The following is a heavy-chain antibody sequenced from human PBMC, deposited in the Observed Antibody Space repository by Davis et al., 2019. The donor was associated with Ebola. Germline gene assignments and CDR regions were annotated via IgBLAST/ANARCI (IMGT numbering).Heavy chain of an antibody. V-gene: IGHV1-18*01. D-gene: IGHD3-16*01. CDR1: GYTFTSYG. CDR2: ISAYNGNT. CDR3: ARDSKVVLLLGFYGMDV. J-gene: IGHJ6*02. Sequence: ASVKVSCKASGYTFTSYGISWVRQAPGQGLEWMGWISAYNGNTNYAQKLQGRVTMTTDTSTSTAYMELSSLRSEDTAVYYCARDSKVVLLLGFYGMDVWGQGTTVTVSS.